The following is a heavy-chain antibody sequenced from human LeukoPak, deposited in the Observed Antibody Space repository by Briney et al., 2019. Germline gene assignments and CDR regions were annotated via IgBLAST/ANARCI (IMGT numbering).Heavy chain of an antibody. Sequence: GGSVRLSCPCSVLTFRCYAMSWVRQARGKGLEWVAAMSGSGGSTYYADSVKGRFTTSRDNPNISMYLQMNRLRAEDTAVYYCAKSRLYYSDYWGQGTLVTASP. CDR1: VLTFRCYA. J-gene: IGHJ4*02. CDR3: AKSRLYYSDY. CDR2: MSGSGGST. V-gene: IGHV3-23*01.